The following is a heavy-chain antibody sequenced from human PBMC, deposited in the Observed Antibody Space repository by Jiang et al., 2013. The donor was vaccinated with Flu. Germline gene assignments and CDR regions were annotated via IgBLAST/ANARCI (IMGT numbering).Heavy chain of an antibody. CDR2: IYYSGST. Sequence: EWIGYIYYSGSTNYNPPSTSRVTISVDTSKNQFSLKLSSVTAADTAVYYCARGFEYSSSQGPTYYYYGMDVWGQGTTVTVSS. J-gene: IGHJ6*02. V-gene: IGHV4-59*09. D-gene: IGHD6-6*01. CDR3: ARGFEYSSSQGPTYYYYGMDV.